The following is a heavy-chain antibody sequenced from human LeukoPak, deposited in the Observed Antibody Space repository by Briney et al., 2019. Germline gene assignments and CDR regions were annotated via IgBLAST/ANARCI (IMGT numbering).Heavy chain of an antibody. CDR2: ISAYNGNT. CDR1: GYTFTSYG. Sequence: ASVKVSCKASGYTFTSYGISWVRQAPGQGLEWMGWISAYNGNTNYAQKLQGRATMTTDTSTSTAYMELRSLRSDDTAVYYCARAWLGLTGDGYTADNWFDPWGQGTLVTVSS. D-gene: IGHD5-24*01. CDR3: ARAWLGLTGDGYTADNWFDP. J-gene: IGHJ5*02. V-gene: IGHV1-18*01.